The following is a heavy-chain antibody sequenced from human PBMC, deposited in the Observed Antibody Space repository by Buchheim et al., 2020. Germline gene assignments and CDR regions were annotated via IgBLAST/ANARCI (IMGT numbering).Heavy chain of an antibody. CDR1: GASISSGSYY. J-gene: IGHJ6*02. V-gene: IGHV4-61*02. D-gene: IGHD3-3*01. CDR3: ARGYYDFWSGPTYYYYGMDV. CDR2: IYTSGST. Sequence: QVQLQESGPGLVKPSQTLSLTCTVSGASISSGSYYWSWIRQPAGKGLEWIGRIYTSGSTNYNPSLKSRVTISVDTSKKQFSLKLSSVTAADTAVYYCARGYYDFWSGPTYYYYGMDVWGQGTT.